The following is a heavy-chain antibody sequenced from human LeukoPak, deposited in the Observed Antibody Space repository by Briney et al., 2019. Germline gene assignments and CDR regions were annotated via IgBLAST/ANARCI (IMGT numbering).Heavy chain of an antibody. D-gene: IGHD6-25*01. CDR3: ARSSRGHFHYYYYGMDV. CDR1: GGTFSSYA. V-gene: IGHV1-69*13. CDR2: IIPIFGTA. J-gene: IGHJ6*02. Sequence: SVKVSCKASGGTFSSYAISWVRQAPGQGLEWMGGIIPIFGTANYAQKFQGRVTITAGESTSTAYMELSSLRSEDTAVYYCARSSRGHFHYYYYGMDVWGQGTTVTVSS.